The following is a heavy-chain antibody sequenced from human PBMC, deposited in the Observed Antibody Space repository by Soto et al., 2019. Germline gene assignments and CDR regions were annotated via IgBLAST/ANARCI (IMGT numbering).Heavy chain of an antibody. D-gene: IGHD2-2*01. CDR3: ARCDRTSCYPIRCHYFDY. V-gene: IGHV4-31*03. J-gene: IGHJ4*02. Sequence: SETLSLTCTVSGGSISSGGDYWSWIRQHPGKGLEWIGYIYYSGSTYYNPSLKSRVTISVDTSKNQFSLKLSSVTAADTAVYYCARCDRTSCYPIRCHYFDYWGQGTLVTVSS. CDR1: GGSISSGGDY. CDR2: IYYSGST.